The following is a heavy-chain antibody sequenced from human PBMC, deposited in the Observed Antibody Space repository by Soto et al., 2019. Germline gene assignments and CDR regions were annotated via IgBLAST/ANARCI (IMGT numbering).Heavy chain of an antibody. V-gene: IGHV3-21*01. CDR2: ISGSSSYI. Sequence: GGSLRLSCAASGFTFISYSMNWVRQAPGKGLEWVSSISGSSSYIYYADSLKGRFTISRDNAKNSLYLQMNSLRAEDTAVYYCAREEDYDFWSGQTYYGMDVWGQGTTVTVSS. CDR1: GFTFISYS. CDR3: AREEDYDFWSGQTYYGMDV. J-gene: IGHJ6*02. D-gene: IGHD3-3*01.